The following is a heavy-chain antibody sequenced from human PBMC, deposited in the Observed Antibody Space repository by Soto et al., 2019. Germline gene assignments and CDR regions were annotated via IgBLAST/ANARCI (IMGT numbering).Heavy chain of an antibody. D-gene: IGHD5-18*01. CDR3: ARGVQLWSEGGWFDP. CDR2: IYYSGST. Sequence: PSETLSLTCTVSGGSISSYYWSRIRQPPGKGLEWIGYIYYSGSTNYNPSLKSRVTISVDTSKNQFSLKLSSVTAADTAVYYCARGVQLWSEGGWFDPWGQGTLVTVSS. J-gene: IGHJ5*02. CDR1: GGSISSYY. V-gene: IGHV4-59*01.